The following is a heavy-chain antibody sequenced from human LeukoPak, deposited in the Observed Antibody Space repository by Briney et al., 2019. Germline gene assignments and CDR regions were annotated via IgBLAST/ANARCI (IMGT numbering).Heavy chain of an antibody. CDR1: GGSISSGDYY. Sequence: PSETLSLTCTVSGGSISSGDYYWSWIRQHPGKGLEWIGYIYYSGSTYYNPSLKSRVTISVDTSKNQFSLKLSSVTAADTAVYYCARELGGSGSFGCWGQGTLVTVSS. D-gene: IGHD3-10*01. CDR2: IYYSGST. J-gene: IGHJ4*02. V-gene: IGHV4-31*03. CDR3: ARELGGSGSFGC.